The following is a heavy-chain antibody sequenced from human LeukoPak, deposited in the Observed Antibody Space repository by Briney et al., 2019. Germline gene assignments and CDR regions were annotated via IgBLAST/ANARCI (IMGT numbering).Heavy chain of an antibody. CDR2: IYSGGST. CDR3: ARVGLGDFWSAF. CDR1: GFTVSSNY. V-gene: IGHV3-66*02. J-gene: IGHJ4*02. D-gene: IGHD3-3*01. Sequence: PGGSLRLSCAASGFTVSSNYMSWVRQAPGKGLEWVSVIYSGGSTYYADSAKGRFTISRDNSKNTLYLQMNSLRAEDTAVYYCARVGLGDFWSAFWGQGTLVTVSS.